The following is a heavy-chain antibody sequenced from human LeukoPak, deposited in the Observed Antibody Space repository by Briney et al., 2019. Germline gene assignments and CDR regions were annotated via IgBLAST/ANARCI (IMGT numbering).Heavy chain of an antibody. D-gene: IGHD6-13*01. Sequence: PGGSLRLSCAASGFTVSSNYMSWVRQGQGKGLEWVSVIYSGGSTYYADFVKGRFTISRDNSKNTLYLQMTSLRAEHPDVYYCARDPPPIAAAGTADYSGQRTPVTVSS. J-gene: IGHJ4*02. CDR2: IYSGGST. CDR1: GFTVSSNY. V-gene: IGHV3-53*01. CDR3: ARDPPPIAAAGTADY.